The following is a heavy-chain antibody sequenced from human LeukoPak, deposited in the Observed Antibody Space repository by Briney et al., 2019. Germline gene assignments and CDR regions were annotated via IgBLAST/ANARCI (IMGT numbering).Heavy chain of an antibody. Sequence: ASVKVSCKASGYTFTAYYMHWVRQAPGQGLEWMGWINSNTGDTNYAQKFQGRVTMTRDTSISTAYMELSRLRSDDTAVYYCAREPHYDLLTGYALGYLDLWGRGTLLTVSS. V-gene: IGHV1-2*02. CDR1: GYTFTAYY. D-gene: IGHD3-9*01. CDR2: INSNTGDT. J-gene: IGHJ2*01. CDR3: AREPHYDLLTGYALGYLDL.